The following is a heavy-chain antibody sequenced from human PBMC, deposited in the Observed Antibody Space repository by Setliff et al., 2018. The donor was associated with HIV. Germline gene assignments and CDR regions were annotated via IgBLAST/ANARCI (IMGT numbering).Heavy chain of an antibody. CDR1: GGSFSGYY. D-gene: IGHD1-1*01. CDR2: INHSGST. V-gene: IGHV4-34*01. CDR3: ARAREGWKPFAFDY. J-gene: IGHJ4*02. Sequence: PSETLSLTCAVYGGSFSGYYWSWIRQPPGKGLEWIGEINHSGSTNYNPSLKSRVTISVDTSKNQFSLKLSSVTAADTAVYYCARAREGWKPFAFDYWGQGTLVTVSS.